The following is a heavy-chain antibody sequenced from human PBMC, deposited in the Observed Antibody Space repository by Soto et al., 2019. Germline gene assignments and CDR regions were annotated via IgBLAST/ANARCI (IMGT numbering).Heavy chain of an antibody. V-gene: IGHV1-69*12. CDR3: ASGIQLWLRRINNGYSG. CDR2: IIPMFGTA. CDR1: GGTFSTYA. D-gene: IGHD5-18*01. Sequence: QVQLVQSGAEVNKPESSVKVSCKAPGGTFSTYAISWVRQAPGQGLEWMGGIIPMFGTANYAQRFQDRVTITADESTNTGCMERGSLRSEDTAVYFCASGIQLWLRRINNGYSGWGQGTLVTVSS. J-gene: IGHJ4*02.